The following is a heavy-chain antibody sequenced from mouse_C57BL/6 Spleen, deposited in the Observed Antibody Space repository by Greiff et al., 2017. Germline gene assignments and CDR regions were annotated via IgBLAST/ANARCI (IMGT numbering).Heavy chain of an antibody. CDR2: IDPETGGT. D-gene: IGHD2-12*01. V-gene: IGHV1-15*01. CDR1: GYTFTDYE. Sequence: VQLQESGAELVRPGASVTLSCKASGYTFTDYEMHWVKQTPAHGLEWIGAIDPETGGTAYNQKFKGKAILTADKSSSTAYMELRSLTSEDSAVYYCTRWELPYYAMDYWGQGTSVTVSS. J-gene: IGHJ4*01. CDR3: TRWELPYYAMDY.